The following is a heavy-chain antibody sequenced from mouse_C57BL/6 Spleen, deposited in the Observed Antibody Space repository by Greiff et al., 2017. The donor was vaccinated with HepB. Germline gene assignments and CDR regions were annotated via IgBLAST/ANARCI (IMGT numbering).Heavy chain of an antibody. Sequence: EVKLVESGGDLVKPGGSLKLSCAASGFTFSSYGMSWVRQTPDKRLEWVATISSGGSYTYYPDSVKGRFTISRDNAKNTLYLQMSSLKSEDTAMYYCASFYYGNYRFDYWGQGTTLTVSS. CDR3: ASFYYGNYRFDY. CDR1: GFTFSSYG. CDR2: ISSGGSYT. V-gene: IGHV5-6*01. D-gene: IGHD2-1*01. J-gene: IGHJ2*01.